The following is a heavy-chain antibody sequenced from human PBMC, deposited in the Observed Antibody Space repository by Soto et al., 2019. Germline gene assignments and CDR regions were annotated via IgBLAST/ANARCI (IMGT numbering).Heavy chain of an antibody. V-gene: IGHV4-34*01. Sequence: QVQLQQWGAGLLKPSETLSLTCAVYGGSFSGYYWSWIRQPPGKGLEWIGEINHSGSTNYNPSLKSRVTISVDTSKNQFSLKLSSVTAADTAVYYCARVFNGNWNYPDYWGQGTLVTVSS. J-gene: IGHJ4*02. D-gene: IGHD1-20*01. CDR2: INHSGST. CDR1: GGSFSGYY. CDR3: ARVFNGNWNYPDY.